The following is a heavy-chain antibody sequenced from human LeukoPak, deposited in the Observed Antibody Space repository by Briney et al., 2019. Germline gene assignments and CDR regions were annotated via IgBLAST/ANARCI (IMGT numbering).Heavy chain of an antibody. Sequence: GGSLRLSCAASGFTFDDYSMQWVRQAPGKGLEWVSGINWNSGTISYADSVKGRFTISRDNAKNSLYLQMNSLRAEDTALYYCTKMRRGGDGLDIWGQGTLVTVSA. J-gene: IGHJ4*02. CDR2: INWNSGTI. V-gene: IGHV3-9*01. CDR3: TKMRRGGDGLDI. D-gene: IGHD2-21*02. CDR1: GFTFDDYS.